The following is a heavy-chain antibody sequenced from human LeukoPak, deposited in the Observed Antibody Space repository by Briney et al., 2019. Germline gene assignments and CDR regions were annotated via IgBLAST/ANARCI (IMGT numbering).Heavy chain of an antibody. CDR1: GGSISSYY. CDR3: ARGIRFLPYYFDY. J-gene: IGHJ4*02. V-gene: IGHV4-59*01. D-gene: IGHD3-3*01. CDR2: IYYSGST. Sequence: SETLSLTCTASGGSISSYYWSWIRQPPGKGLEWIGYIYYSGSTNYNPSLKSRVTISVDTSKNQFSLKLSSVTAADTAVYYCARGIRFLPYYFDYWGQGTLVTVSS.